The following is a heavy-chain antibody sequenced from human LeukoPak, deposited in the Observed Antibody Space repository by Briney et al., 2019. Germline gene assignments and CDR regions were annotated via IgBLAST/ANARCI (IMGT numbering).Heavy chain of an antibody. CDR2: IYTSGST. CDR3: ARTGVTTDYYYYYYMDV. Sequence: PSETLSLTCTVSGGSISSYYWSWIRQPPGNGLEWIGYIYTSGSTNYNPSLKSRVTISVDTSKNQFSLKLSSVTAADTAVYYCARTGVTTDYYYYYYMDVWGKGTTVTVSS. V-gene: IGHV4-4*09. J-gene: IGHJ6*03. D-gene: IGHD4-17*01. CDR1: GGSISSYY.